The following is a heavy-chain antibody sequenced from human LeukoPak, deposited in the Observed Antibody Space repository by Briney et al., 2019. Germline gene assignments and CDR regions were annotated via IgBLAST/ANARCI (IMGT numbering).Heavy chain of an antibody. CDR3: ARQPPYGSGNER. V-gene: IGHV4-39*01. D-gene: IGHD3-10*01. J-gene: IGHJ4*02. CDR1: GGSISSSSYY. Sequence: KPSETLSLTCTVSGGSISSSSYYWGWIRQPPGKGLEWIGSIYYSGSTYYNPSLKSRVTISVDTSKNQFSLKLSSVTAAGTAVYYCARQPPYGSGNERWGQGTLVTVSS. CDR2: IYYSGST.